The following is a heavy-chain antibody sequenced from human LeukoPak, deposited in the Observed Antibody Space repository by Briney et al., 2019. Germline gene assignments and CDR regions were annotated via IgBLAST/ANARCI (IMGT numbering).Heavy chain of an antibody. J-gene: IGHJ4*02. CDR1: GFTFSSYG. CDR2: IWYDGSNK. D-gene: IGHD4-17*01. V-gene: IGHV3-33*01. CDR3: ARPVYGDPLWYFDY. Sequence: GGSLRLSCAASGFTFSSYGMHWVRQAPGKGLEWVAVIWYDGSNKYYADSVKGRFTISRDNSKNTLYLQMNSLRAEDTAVYYCARPVYGDPLWYFDYWGQGTLVTVSS.